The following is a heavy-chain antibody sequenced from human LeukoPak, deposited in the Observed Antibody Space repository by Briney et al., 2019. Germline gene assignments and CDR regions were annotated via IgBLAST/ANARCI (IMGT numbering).Heavy chain of an antibody. CDR3: ARFCWSSTSCYGEGPDY. J-gene: IGHJ4*02. CDR1: GFTFSSYS. CDR2: ISSSSSYI. D-gene: IGHD2-2*01. Sequence: GGSLRLSCAASGFTFSSYSMNWVRQAPGKGLEWVSSISSSSSYIYYADSVKGRFTISRDNAKNSLYLQMNSLRAEDTAVYYCARFCWSSTSCYGEGPDYWGQGTLVTVSS. V-gene: IGHV3-21*01.